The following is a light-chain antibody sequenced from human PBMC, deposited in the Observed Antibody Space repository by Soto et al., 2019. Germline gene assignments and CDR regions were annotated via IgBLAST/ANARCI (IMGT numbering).Light chain of an antibody. Sequence: ALTRSPATLSFSQGVRSSISLNPSQSVSNFLAWYQHKPGQAPRLLIYDASVRATGVPARFSGSGSGTDFSLTISSLEPEDFAIYYCQQRSIWPQWMFGQGTKVDIK. V-gene: IGKV3-11*01. J-gene: IGKJ1*01. CDR3: QQRSIWPQWM. CDR1: QSVSNF. CDR2: DAS.